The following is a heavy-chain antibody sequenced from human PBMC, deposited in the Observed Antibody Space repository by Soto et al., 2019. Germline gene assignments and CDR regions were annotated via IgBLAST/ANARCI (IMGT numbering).Heavy chain of an antibody. CDR2: IKQDGSDM. CDR1: GFTFSTYW. CDR3: AKLRDFVVLPAGILDY. D-gene: IGHD2-8*01. J-gene: IGHJ4*02. V-gene: IGHV3-7*05. Sequence: GGSLRLSCAASGFTFSTYWMSWVRRAPGKGLEWVAHIKQDGSDMYYTPSVKGRFTISRGDFRNTLYLQMNSLRTEDTAIYYCAKLRDFVVLPAGILDYWGPGTLVTVSS.